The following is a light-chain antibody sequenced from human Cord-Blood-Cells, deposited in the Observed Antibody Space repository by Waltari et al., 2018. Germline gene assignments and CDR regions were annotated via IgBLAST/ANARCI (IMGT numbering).Light chain of an antibody. CDR2: DAS. Sequence: DIQMTQSPSTLSAPVGDRVPTTCRASQSISSWLCWYQQKPGKDPKLLIYDASSFESGVPSRFSGSGSGTECTLAISSLQPDDFATYYCQQYNSYSWTFGQGTKVEIK. CDR1: QSISSW. CDR3: QQYNSYSWT. V-gene: IGKV1-5*01. J-gene: IGKJ1*01.